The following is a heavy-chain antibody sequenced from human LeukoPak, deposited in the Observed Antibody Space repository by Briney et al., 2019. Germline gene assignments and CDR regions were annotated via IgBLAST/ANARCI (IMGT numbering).Heavy chain of an antibody. V-gene: IGHV3-21*01. CDR2: ISSSSGYI. CDR3: ARDLGSYYFDY. CDR1: GFTFSSYS. Sequence: GGSLRLSCAASGFTFSSYSMNWVRQAPGKGLEWVSSISSSSGYIYYADSVKGRFTISRDNAKNSLYLQMNSLRAEDTAVYYCARDLGSYYFDYWGQGTLVTVSS. J-gene: IGHJ4*02. D-gene: IGHD1-26*01.